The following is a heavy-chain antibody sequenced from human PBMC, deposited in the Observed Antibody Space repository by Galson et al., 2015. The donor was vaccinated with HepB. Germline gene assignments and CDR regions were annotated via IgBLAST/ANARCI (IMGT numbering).Heavy chain of an antibody. CDR2: TSAYNGNT. V-gene: IGHV1-18*01. Sequence: SVKVSCKASGYTFTTYGISWVRQAPGQGLEWMGWTSAYNGNTNYAQKLQGRVTMTTDTSTSTAYMELRSLRSDDTAAYYCARDLRSGSYYGSFDYWGQGTLVTVSS. J-gene: IGHJ4*02. CDR1: GYTFTTYG. CDR3: ARDLRSGSYYGSFDY. D-gene: IGHD1-26*01.